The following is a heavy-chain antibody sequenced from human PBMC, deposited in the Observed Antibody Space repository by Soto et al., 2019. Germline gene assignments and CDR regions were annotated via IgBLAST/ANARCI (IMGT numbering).Heavy chain of an antibody. CDR2: IYYSGST. CDR3: ASNPIDNWFDP. CDR1: GGSISSGGYY. Sequence: PSETLSLTCTVSGGSISSGGYYWSWIRQHPGKGLEWIGYIYYSGSTYYNPSLKSRVTISVDTSKNQFSLKLSSVTVADTAVYYCASNPIDNWFDPWGQGTLVTVSS. V-gene: IGHV4-31*03. J-gene: IGHJ5*02.